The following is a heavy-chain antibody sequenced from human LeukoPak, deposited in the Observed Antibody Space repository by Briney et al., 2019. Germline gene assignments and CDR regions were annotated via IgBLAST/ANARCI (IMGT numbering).Heavy chain of an antibody. V-gene: IGHV4-59*01. CDR1: GGSINSYY. CDR3: ARLDYYHFDY. CDR2: IYYSGST. Sequence: SETLSLTCTVSGGSINSYYWSWIRQPPGKGLEWIGYIYYSGSTNYNPSLMSRVTISVDTSKNQFSLKLSSATAADTAVYYCARLDYYHFDYWGQGTVVTVSS. J-gene: IGHJ4*02. D-gene: IGHD3-22*01.